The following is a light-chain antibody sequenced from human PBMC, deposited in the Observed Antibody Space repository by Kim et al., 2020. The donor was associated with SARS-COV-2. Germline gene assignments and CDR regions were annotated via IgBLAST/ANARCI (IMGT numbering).Light chain of an antibody. Sequence: DIQMTQSPSTLSASVGDRVTITCRASQSISSSLAWYQQKPGKAPKLLMYKASTLESGVPSRFSGSGSGTQFTLTISSLQPDDFATYYCQHYNSYLYTFGQGTKLEI. CDR2: KAS. V-gene: IGKV1-5*03. CDR1: QSISSS. CDR3: QHYNSYLYT. J-gene: IGKJ2*01.